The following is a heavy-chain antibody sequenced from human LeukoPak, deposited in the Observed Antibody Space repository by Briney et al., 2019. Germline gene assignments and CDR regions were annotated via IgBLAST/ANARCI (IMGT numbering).Heavy chain of an antibody. J-gene: IGHJ6*03. CDR2: ISAYNGNT. V-gene: IGHV1-18*01. D-gene: IGHD3-10*01. CDR1: GYTFTSYG. CDR3: AREGLLWFGELLVRYYYYYMDV. Sequence: ASVKVSCKASGYTFTSYGISWVRQAPGQGLEWMGWISAYNGNTNYAQKLQGRVTMTTDTSTSTAYMELRSLRSDDTAVYYCAREGLLWFGELLVRYYYYYMDVWGKGTTVTVSS.